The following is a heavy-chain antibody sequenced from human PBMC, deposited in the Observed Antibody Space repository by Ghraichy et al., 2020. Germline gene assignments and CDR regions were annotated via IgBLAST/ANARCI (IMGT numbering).Heavy chain of an antibody. J-gene: IGHJ6*02. D-gene: IGHD5-12*01. CDR3: ARYVVATIHGVDV. CDR2: IYSGGSI. CDR1: GFSVSSNF. V-gene: IGHV3-53*01. Sequence: GESLNISFAASGFSVSSNFMTWVRQAPGKGLDWVSVIYSGGSIVYADSVKGRFTISRDNSKNTLYLQMDSLRAEDTAVYYCARYVVATIHGVDVWGQGTSVTVSS.